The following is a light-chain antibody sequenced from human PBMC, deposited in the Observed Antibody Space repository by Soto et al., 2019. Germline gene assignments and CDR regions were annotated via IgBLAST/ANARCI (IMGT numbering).Light chain of an antibody. CDR2: EVT. CDR3: SSYTSSTNFPWV. Sequence: QSVLTQPASVSGSPGQSITISCTGTSSDVGGYNYVSWYQHHPGKAPKLMIYEVTTRPSGISNRFSGSKSGNTATLTISGLQAEDEADYYCSSYTSSTNFPWVFGTGTKLTVL. CDR1: SSDVGGYNY. V-gene: IGLV2-14*01. J-gene: IGLJ1*01.